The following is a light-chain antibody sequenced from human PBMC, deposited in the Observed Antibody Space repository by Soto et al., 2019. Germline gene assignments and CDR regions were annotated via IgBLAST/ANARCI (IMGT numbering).Light chain of an antibody. J-gene: IGKJ5*01. CDR2: GAS. CDR3: LQDYHLPIT. Sequence: VLTQSPVTLSLSPGEGATLSCMASQSISSSYLSWYQQKPGQAPRLVIYGASTRATGIPARFSGSGRGSGTDFTLTISSLHPEDFAVYYCLQDYHLPITFGQGTRLEIK. CDR1: QSISSSY. V-gene: IGKV3D-7*01.